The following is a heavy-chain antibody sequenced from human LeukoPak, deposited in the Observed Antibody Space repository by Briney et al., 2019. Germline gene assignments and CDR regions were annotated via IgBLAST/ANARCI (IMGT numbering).Heavy chain of an antibody. D-gene: IGHD3-22*01. CDR1: GFTFSSYA. CDR3: ATGSGYYYDH. V-gene: IGHV3-23*01. CDR2: IRDSGSST. Sequence: TGGSLRLSCAASGFTFSSYAMSWVRQAPGKGLEWVSAIRDSGSSTHYADSVKGRFTTSRDNSKNTLYLQMSSLSTEDTAVYYCATGSGYYYDHWGQGTLVTVSS. J-gene: IGHJ4*02.